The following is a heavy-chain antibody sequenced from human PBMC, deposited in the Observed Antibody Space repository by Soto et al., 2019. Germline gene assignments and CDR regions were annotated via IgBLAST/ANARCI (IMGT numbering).Heavy chain of an antibody. CDR2: IYYSGST. J-gene: IGHJ5*02. CDR3: ARLGTITIDP. CDR1: GGSISSYY. D-gene: IGHD5-12*01. Sequence: SETLSLTCTVSGGSISSYYWSWIRQPPGKGLEWIGYIYYSGSTNYNPSLKSRVTISVDTSKNQFSLKLSSVTAADTAVYYCARLGTITIDPWGQGTLVTVSS. V-gene: IGHV4-59*01.